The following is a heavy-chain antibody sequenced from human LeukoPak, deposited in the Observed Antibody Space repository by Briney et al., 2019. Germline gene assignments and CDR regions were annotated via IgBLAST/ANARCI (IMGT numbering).Heavy chain of an antibody. V-gene: IGHV4-39*01. CDR3: ERHVDESVNGYYLADDNHFCDF. CDR2: IYYRGST. Sequence: KPSETLSLTCTVSGDSISSSRHSGGWIRQPPGKGLEWIGSIYYRGSTHYNPSLMSRVTISVDTSKSQFSLKLISVTAADTAVYYYERHVDESVNGYYLADDNHFCDFWGQGTLVTVSS. CDR1: GDSISSSRHS. D-gene: IGHD3-22*01. J-gene: IGHJ4*02.